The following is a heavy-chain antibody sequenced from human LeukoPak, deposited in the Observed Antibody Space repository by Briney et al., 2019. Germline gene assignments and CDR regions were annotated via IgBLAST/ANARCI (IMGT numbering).Heavy chain of an antibody. Sequence: GGSLRLSCAASGFILSRYWMSWVRQAPGEEPEWVANIKQDESEKDYADSVRGRFTISRDNAKNSLFLQMNSLRAEDTALYYCATYSGVHHKTFDDWGQGTLVTVSS. D-gene: IGHD1-26*01. CDR2: IKQDESEK. CDR3: ATYSGVHHKTFDD. J-gene: IGHJ4*02. V-gene: IGHV3-7*03. CDR1: GFILSRYW.